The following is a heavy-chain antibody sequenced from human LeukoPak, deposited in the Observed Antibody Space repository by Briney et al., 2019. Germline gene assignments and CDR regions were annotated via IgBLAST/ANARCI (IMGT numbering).Heavy chain of an antibody. D-gene: IGHD4-11*01. J-gene: IGHJ4*02. CDR1: GFTFSDYY. V-gene: IGHV3-11*01. CDR2: IDMSATTI. Sequence: PGGSLRLSCAASGFTFSDYYMGWIRQAPGKGLEWVSYIDMSATTIYYADSVKGRFTISRDNAKNSLFLQMNSLRAEDTAVYYCARVLGVPTVWDFWGQGALVTVSS. CDR3: ARVLGVPTVWDF.